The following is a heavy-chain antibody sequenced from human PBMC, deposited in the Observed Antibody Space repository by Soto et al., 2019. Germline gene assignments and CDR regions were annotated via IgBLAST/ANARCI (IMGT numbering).Heavy chain of an antibody. D-gene: IGHD4-4*01. Sequence: QVQLVESGGGVVQPGRSLRLSCAASGFTFSSYAMHWVRQAPGKGLEWVAVISYDGSNKYYADSVKGRFTISRDNSKNTLYLQMNSRRAEDTAVYYCARDGPLQWPTGPWFPIGYWGQGTLVTVSS. CDR3: ARDGPLQWPTGPWFPIGY. V-gene: IGHV3-30-3*01. CDR1: GFTFSSYA. J-gene: IGHJ4*02. CDR2: ISYDGSNK.